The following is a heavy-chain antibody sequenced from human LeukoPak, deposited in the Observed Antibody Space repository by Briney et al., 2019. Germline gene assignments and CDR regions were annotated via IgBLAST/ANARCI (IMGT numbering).Heavy chain of an antibody. CDR2: IYYSGST. J-gene: IGHJ3*02. D-gene: IGHD1-26*01. V-gene: IGHV4-39*07. CDR1: GGSISSSSYY. CDR3: AKRLRWEQAFDI. Sequence: SETLSLTCTVSGGSISSSSYYWGWIRQPPGKGLEWIGSIYYSGSTYYNPSLKSRVTISVDTSKNQFSLKLSSVTAADTAVYYCAKRLRWEQAFDIWGQGTMVTVSS.